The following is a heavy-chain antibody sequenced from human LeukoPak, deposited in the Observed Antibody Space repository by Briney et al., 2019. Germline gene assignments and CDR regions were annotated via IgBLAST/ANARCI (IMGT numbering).Heavy chain of an antibody. CDR1: GYTFTSYA. D-gene: IGHD1-14*01. CDR2: INAGNGNT. V-gene: IGHV1-3*01. CDR3: ARDPTGYYGMDV. Sequence: ASVNVSCKASGYTFTSYAMHWVRQAPGQRLAWMGWINAGNGNTKYSQKFQGRVTITRDTSASTAYMELSSLRSEDTAVYYCARDPTGYYGMDVWGKGTTVTVSS. J-gene: IGHJ6*04.